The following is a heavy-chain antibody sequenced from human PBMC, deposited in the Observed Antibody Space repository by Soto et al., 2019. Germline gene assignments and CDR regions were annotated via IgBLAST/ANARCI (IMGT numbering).Heavy chain of an antibody. CDR3: ARGTLIYDILTGYYTANWFDP. J-gene: IGHJ5*02. CDR1: GGSISSGGYH. V-gene: IGHV4-31*03. Sequence: SETLSLTCTVSGGSISSGGYHWSWIRQHPGKGLEWIGYIYYSGSTYYNPSLKSRVTISVDTSKNQFSLKLSSVTAADTAVYYCARGTLIYDILTGYYTANWFDPWGQGTLVTVSS. D-gene: IGHD3-9*01. CDR2: IYYSGST.